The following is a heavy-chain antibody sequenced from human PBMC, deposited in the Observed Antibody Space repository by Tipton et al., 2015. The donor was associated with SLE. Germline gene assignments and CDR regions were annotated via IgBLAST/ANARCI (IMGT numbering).Heavy chain of an antibody. CDR2: IFSKGST. D-gene: IGHD3-10*01. Sequence: TLSLTCTVSGGSISSGNYYWSWIRQPAGKGLEWIGRIFSKGSTNSNLSLKSRVTISVDTSKNQFSLKLSSVTAADTAVYYCARERQGYGSEPFFDYWGQGTLVTVSS. V-gene: IGHV4-61*02. CDR1: GGSISSGNYY. J-gene: IGHJ4*02. CDR3: ARERQGYGSEPFFDY.